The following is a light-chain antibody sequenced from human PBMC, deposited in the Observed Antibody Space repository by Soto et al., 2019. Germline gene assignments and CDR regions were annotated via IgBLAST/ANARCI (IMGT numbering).Light chain of an antibody. CDR2: DAS. CDR1: QSVLNW. V-gene: IGKV1-5*01. Sequence: DIQMTQSPSTLSASVGDRVTITCRASQSVLNWLAWYQHKPGKAPQLLIYDASKLESGVTSRFSGSGYGTEFTLAISSLLPDDFATYYCQQDNGFSTTFGQGTKLEIK. CDR3: QQDNGFSTT. J-gene: IGKJ2*01.